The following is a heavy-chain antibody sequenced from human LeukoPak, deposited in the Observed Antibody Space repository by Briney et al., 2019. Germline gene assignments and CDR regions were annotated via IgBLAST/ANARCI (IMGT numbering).Heavy chain of an antibody. D-gene: IGHD3-22*01. Sequence: VASVKVSCKASGYTFTGYYMHWVRQAPGQGLEWIGWINPNSGGTNYAQKFQGRVTMTRDTSISTAYMELSRLRSDDTAVYYCAKGYYDSSGGEWFDPWGQGTLVTVSS. J-gene: IGHJ5*02. CDR2: INPNSGGT. CDR1: GYTFTGYY. CDR3: AKGYYDSSGGEWFDP. V-gene: IGHV1-2*02.